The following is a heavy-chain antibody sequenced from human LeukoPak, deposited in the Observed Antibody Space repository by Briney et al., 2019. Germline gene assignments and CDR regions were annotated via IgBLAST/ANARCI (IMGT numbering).Heavy chain of an antibody. CDR2: IRSKAYGGTT. Sequence: GGSLRLSCTASGFTFGDYAMSWVRQAPGKGLEWVGFIRSKAYGGTTEYAASVKGRFTISRDDSKSIAYLQMNSLKTEDTAVYYCTRDPRRYCSSTSCYAGWGQGTLVTVSS. D-gene: IGHD2-2*01. J-gene: IGHJ4*02. CDR3: TRDPRRYCSSTSCYAG. CDR1: GFTFGDYA. V-gene: IGHV3-49*04.